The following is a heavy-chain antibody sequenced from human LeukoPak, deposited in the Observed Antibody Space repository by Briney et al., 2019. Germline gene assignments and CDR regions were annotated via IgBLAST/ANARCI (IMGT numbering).Heavy chain of an antibody. Sequence: SETLSLTCSVAVGSINDHYWNWIRQPPGKGLEWIGYVYYSGSINYNPSLKSRVTISVDTSKTQFSLKLRSVTVADTAVYYCARGPSWDSPFDYWGQGILVTVSS. D-gene: IGHD1-26*01. CDR3: ARGPSWDSPFDY. CDR2: VYYSGSI. V-gene: IGHV4-59*11. CDR1: VGSINDHY. J-gene: IGHJ4*02.